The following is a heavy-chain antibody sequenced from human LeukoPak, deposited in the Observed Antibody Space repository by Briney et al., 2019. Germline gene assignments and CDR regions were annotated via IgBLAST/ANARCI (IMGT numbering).Heavy chain of an antibody. Sequence: GGSLRLSCAASGFTFSSYWMSWVRQAPGKGLEWVSYISSSSSTIYYADSVKGRFTISRDNAKNSLYLQMNSLRAEDTAVYYCARDSAAKFWGQGTLVTVSS. CDR2: ISSSSSTI. J-gene: IGHJ4*02. V-gene: IGHV3-48*04. CDR1: GFTFSSYW. CDR3: ARDSAAKF. D-gene: IGHD6-13*01.